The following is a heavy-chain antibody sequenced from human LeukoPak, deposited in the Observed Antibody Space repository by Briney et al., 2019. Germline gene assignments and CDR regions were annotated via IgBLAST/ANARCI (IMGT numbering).Heavy chain of an antibody. J-gene: IGHJ4*02. CDR2: IYYSGST. V-gene: IGHV4-39*07. D-gene: IGHD4-17*01. Sequence: PSETLSLTCTVSGGSISSSSYYWGWIRQPPGKGLEWIGSIYYSGSTYYNPSLKSRVTISVDTSKNQFSLKLSSVTAADTAVYYCARVPYGDYGRAVFDYWGQGTLVTVSS. CDR3: ARVPYGDYGRAVFDY. CDR1: GGSISSSSYY.